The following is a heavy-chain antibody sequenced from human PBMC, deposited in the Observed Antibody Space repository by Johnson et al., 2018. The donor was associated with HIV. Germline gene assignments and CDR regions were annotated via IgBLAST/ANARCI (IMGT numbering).Heavy chain of an antibody. V-gene: IGHV3-30*18. D-gene: IGHD1-20*01. J-gene: IGHJ3*02. CDR1: GFTFSSYW. Sequence: QVQLVESGGGLVKPGGSLRLSCAASGFTFSSYWMHWVRQAPGKGLEWVALISYDVIEKYYADSSKGRFTISRDNSNNMLFLQLNSLRAEDTAMFYCAKYNWNHDAFDIWGQGTKVTVSS. CDR3: AKYNWNHDAFDI. CDR2: ISYDVIEK.